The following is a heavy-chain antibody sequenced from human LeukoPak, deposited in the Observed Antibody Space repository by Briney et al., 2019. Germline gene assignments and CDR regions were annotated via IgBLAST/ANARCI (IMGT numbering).Heavy chain of an antibody. V-gene: IGHV1-24*01. J-gene: IGHJ4*02. CDR2: FDPEDGET. CDR3: ATPPFYNILTGYAPRRKNGNDNDY. Sequence: ASVKVSCKVSGYTLTELSMHWVRQAPGKGLEWMGGFDPEDGETIYAQKFQGRVTMTEDTSTDTAYMELSSLRSEDTAVYYCATPPFYNILTGYAPRRKNGNDNDYGGQGPLVTVPS. CDR1: GYTLTELS. D-gene: IGHD3-9*01.